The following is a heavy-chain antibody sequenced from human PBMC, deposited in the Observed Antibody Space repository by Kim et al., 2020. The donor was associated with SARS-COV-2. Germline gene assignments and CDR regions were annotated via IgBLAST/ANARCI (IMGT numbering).Heavy chain of an antibody. J-gene: IGHJ5*02. CDR2: INYSGNT. D-gene: IGHD3-10*01. CDR3: ARDSYGSGSYGRFDP. Sequence: SETLSRTCTVSSTSISSSDYYWGWIRQPPGKGLEWIGSINYSGNTYYTSSLKSRVTMSVDTSKNRFSLNLISVTAADTAFYYCARDSYGSGSYGRFDPWGQGTLVTVSS. V-gene: IGHV4-39*07. CDR1: STSISSSDYY.